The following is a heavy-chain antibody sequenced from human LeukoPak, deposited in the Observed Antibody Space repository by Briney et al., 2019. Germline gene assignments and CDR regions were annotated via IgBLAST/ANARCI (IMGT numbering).Heavy chain of an antibody. CDR2: INPSGGST. CDR3: ARDGVWSSMAFYYYYYMDV. Sequence: ASVKVSCTASGYTFTSYYMHWVRQAPGQGLEWMGIINPSGGSTSYAQKFQGRVTMTRDTSTSTVYMELSSLRSEDTAVYYCARDGVWSSMAFYYYYYMDVWGKGTTVTVSS. CDR1: GYTFTSYY. J-gene: IGHJ6*03. D-gene: IGHD2-2*01. V-gene: IGHV1-46*01.